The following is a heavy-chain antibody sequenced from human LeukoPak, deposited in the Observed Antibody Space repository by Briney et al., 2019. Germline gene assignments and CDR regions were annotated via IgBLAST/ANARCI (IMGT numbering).Heavy chain of an antibody. CDR3: ARAGSSLSGFDY. Sequence: EAGGSLRLSCAASGFTFSSYSMNWVRQAPGKGLEWVAVIWYDGSNKYYADSVKGRFTISRDNSKNTLYLQMNSLRAEDTAVYYCARAGSSLSGFDYWGQGTLVTVSS. CDR1: GFTFSSYS. V-gene: IGHV3-33*08. D-gene: IGHD2-15*01. CDR2: IWYDGSNK. J-gene: IGHJ4*02.